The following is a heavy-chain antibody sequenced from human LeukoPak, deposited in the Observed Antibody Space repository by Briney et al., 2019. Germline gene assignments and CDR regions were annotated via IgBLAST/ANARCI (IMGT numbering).Heavy chain of an antibody. Sequence: PGGSLRLSCAVSGFTFSSYSLNWVRQAPGKGLEWIAYIRKSSSIIHYADSVKGRFTISRDNAKNLLYLQMNSLRPEDTAVYYCARDWYCSSSICYTDRNCCDPWGQGTLVTVSS. CDR2: IRKSSSII. CDR1: GFTFSSYS. CDR3: ARDWYCSSSICYTDRNCCDP. J-gene: IGHJ5*02. V-gene: IGHV3-48*04. D-gene: IGHD2-2*02.